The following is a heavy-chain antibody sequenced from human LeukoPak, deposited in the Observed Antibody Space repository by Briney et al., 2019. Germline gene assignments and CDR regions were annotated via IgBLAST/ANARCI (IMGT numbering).Heavy chain of an antibody. D-gene: IGHD3-3*01. CDR3: ARDNLLITIFGVVVGRGMDV. V-gene: IGHV4-39*07. Sequence: SETLSLTCTVSGGSIRSSYYYWSWIRQPPGKGLEWIGEINHSGSTNYNPSLKSRVTISVDTSKNQFSLKLSSVTAADTAVYYCARDNLLITIFGVVVGRGMDVWGQGTTVTVSS. J-gene: IGHJ6*02. CDR2: INHSGST. CDR1: GGSIRSSYYY.